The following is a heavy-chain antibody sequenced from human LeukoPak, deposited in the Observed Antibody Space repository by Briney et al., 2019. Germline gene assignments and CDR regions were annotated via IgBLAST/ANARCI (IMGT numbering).Heavy chain of an antibody. V-gene: IGHV1-2*02. D-gene: IGHD6-19*01. J-gene: IGHJ4*02. CDR3: ARAILRYSSGWYPGY. Sequence: GASVKVSCTASGYTFTGYYMHWVRQAPGQGLEWMGWVNPNSGGTNYAQKFQARVTMTRDTSISTAYMELSRLRSDDTAVYYCARAILRYSSGWYPGYWGQGTLVTVSS. CDR1: GYTFTGYY. CDR2: VNPNSGGT.